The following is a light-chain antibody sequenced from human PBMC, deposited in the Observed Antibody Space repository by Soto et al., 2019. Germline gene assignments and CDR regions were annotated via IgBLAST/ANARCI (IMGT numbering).Light chain of an antibody. CDR3: QTWGTGLVV. V-gene: IGLV4-69*01. CDR2: VTSDGSH. J-gene: IGLJ2*01. CDR1: SGHSRYA. Sequence: QLVLTQLPSASASLGASVKLTCTLSSGHSRYAIAWHQQQPEKGPRYLMKVTSDGSHIKGDGIPDRFSGSSSGAERYLTXXXXXXXXXXXYYCQTWGTGLVVFGGGTKLT.